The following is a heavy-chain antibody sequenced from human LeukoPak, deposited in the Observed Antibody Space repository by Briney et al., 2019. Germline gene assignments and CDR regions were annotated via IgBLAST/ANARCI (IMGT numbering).Heavy chain of an antibody. D-gene: IGHD6-13*01. Sequence: SVKVSCKASGGTFSSYAISWVRQAPGQGLEWMGRIIPILGIANYAQQFQGRVTITTDESTSTAYMELSSLRSEDTAVYYCAKGRAASGTNWFDPWGQGTLVTVSS. CDR3: AKGRAASGTNWFDP. V-gene: IGHV1-69*04. J-gene: IGHJ5*02. CDR2: IIPILGIA. CDR1: GGTFSSYA.